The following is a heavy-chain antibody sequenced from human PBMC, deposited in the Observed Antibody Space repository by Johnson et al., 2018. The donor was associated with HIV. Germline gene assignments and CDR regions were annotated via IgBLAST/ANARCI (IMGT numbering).Heavy chain of an antibody. CDR1: GFTFSSYA. D-gene: IGHD1-26*01. Sequence: QVQLVESGGGVVQPGRSLRLSCAASGFTFSSYAMHWVRQAPGKGLEWAAVISYDGSNKYYADSVKGRFTISRDNSKNTLYLQMNSLRAEDTAVYYCARDPEGAPPLGAFDIWGQGTMVTVSS. CDR2: ISYDGSNK. V-gene: IGHV3-30*04. CDR3: ARDPEGAPPLGAFDI. J-gene: IGHJ3*02.